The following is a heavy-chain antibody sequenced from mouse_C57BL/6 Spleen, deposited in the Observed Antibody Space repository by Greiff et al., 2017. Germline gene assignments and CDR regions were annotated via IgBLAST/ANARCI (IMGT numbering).Heavy chain of an antibody. V-gene: IGHV1-82*01. CDR2: IYPGDGDT. J-gene: IGHJ4*01. CDR1: GYAFSSSW. D-gene: IGHD1-1*01. CDR3: ASYFYYGSSYLYAMDY. Sequence: QVQLQQSGPELVKPGASVKISCKASGYAFSSSWMHWVKPRPGQGLEWIGRIYPGDGDTNYNGKFKGKATLTADKSSSTAYMQLSSLTSEDSAVYFCASYFYYGSSYLYAMDYWGQGTSVTVSS.